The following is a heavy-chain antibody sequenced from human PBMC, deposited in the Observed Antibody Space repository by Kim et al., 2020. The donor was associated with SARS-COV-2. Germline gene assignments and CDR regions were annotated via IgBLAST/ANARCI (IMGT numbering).Heavy chain of an antibody. V-gene: IGHV2-5*01. Sequence: DKRYSPSLKSRLTITKDTSKNQVVLTMTNMDPVDTATYYCAHRRRQLAVWGQGTLVTVSS. J-gene: IGHJ4*02. D-gene: IGHD6-6*01. CDR3: AHRRRQLAV. CDR2: DK.